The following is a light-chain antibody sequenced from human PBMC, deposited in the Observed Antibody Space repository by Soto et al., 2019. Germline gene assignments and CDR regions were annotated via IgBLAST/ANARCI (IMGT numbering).Light chain of an antibody. CDR1: SSDLGGYNY. V-gene: IGLV2-14*01. J-gene: IGLJ2*01. CDR2: DVS. CDR3: SSYTTTSTLV. Sequence: QSALTQPASVSGSPGQSITFSCTGTSSDLGGYNYVSWYQQHPGKAPKLVIYDVSNRPSGVSNRFSGSKSGNTASLTISGLQADDEADYYCSSYTTTSTLVFGGGTKLT.